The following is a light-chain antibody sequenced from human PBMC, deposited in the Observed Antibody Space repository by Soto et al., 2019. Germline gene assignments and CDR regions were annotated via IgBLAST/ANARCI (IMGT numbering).Light chain of an antibody. CDR3: QQYDNLPVFT. V-gene: IGKV1-33*01. Sequence: DIQMTQSPSSLSASVGDRVTITCQASQDISNYLNWYQQKPGKAPKLLIYDASNLETGVPSRFSGSGSGTXXTFTISSLQPEDIATYYCQQYDNLPVFTFGPGTKVDIK. CDR1: QDISNY. CDR2: DAS. J-gene: IGKJ3*01.